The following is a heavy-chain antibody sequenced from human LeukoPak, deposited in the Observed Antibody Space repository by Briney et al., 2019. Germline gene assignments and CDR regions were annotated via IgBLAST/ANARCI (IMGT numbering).Heavy chain of an antibody. V-gene: IGHV1-69*05. CDR1: GGTFSSYA. J-gene: IGHJ4*02. D-gene: IGHD1-26*01. CDR2: IIPIFGTA. CDR3: ATEFIHLLPLNSA. Sequence: GASVKVSCKASGGTFSSYAISWVRQAPGQGLEWMGGIIPIFGTANYAQKFQGRVTITTDESTSTAYMELSSLRSEDTAVYYCATEFIHLLPLNSAWGQGTLVTVSS.